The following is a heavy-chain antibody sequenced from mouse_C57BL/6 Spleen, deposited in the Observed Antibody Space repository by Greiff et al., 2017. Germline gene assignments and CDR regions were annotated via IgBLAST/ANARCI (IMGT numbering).Heavy chain of an antibody. CDR1: GYTFSSYW. CDR2: ISPGDSYT. V-gene: IGHV1-80*01. Sequence: QVQLQQSGAELVKPGASLKLSCTASGYTFSSYWMSWVKQRPGKGLEWIGHISPGDSYTNYNGKVKGKSTLTEDKSSSTAYMQLSRLTAEDSAFYECERGDDEDYWGQGTTLTVSS. CDR3: ERGDDEDY. D-gene: IGHD2-3*01. J-gene: IGHJ2*01.